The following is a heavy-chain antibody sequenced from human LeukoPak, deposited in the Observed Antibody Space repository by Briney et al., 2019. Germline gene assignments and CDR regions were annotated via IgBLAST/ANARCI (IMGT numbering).Heavy chain of an antibody. V-gene: IGHV3-74*01. CDR2: INSDGSST. J-gene: IGHJ5*02. Sequence: GGSLRLSCAASGFTFSTYWMHWVRQAPGKGLVWVSRINSDGSSTNYADSVKARFTISRDNSKNTVFLQMNSLRAEDTALYYCAKDWTHQWLSVGVSWGQGTLVTVSS. CDR3: AKDWTHQWLSVGVS. D-gene: IGHD6-19*01. CDR1: GFTFSTYW.